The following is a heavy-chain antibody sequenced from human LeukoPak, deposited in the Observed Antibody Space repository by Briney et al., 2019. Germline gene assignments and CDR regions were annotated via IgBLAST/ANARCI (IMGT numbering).Heavy chain of an antibody. V-gene: IGHV1-8*01. Sequence: ASVKVSCKASGYTFTSYDINWVRQATGQGLEWMGWMNPNSGNTGYAQKFQGRVTITRDTSASTAYMELSSLRSEDMAVYYCARARFLEWLFDYWGQGTLVTVSS. CDR2: MNPNSGNT. CDR1: GYTFTSYD. J-gene: IGHJ4*02. CDR3: ARARFLEWLFDY. D-gene: IGHD3-3*01.